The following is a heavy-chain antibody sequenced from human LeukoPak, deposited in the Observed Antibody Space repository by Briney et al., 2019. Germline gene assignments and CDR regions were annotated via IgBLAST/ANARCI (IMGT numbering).Heavy chain of an antibody. CDR1: GYTFTSYG. D-gene: IGHD3-10*01. Sequence: GASAKVSCTASGYTFTSYGISWVRQAPGQGLEWMGWISPYSGNTNYAQSLQGRVTVTSDTSTSTAYMELRSLTSDDTAVYYCARTNYLSGSYHIYWGQGTLVTVSS. J-gene: IGHJ4*02. CDR2: ISPYSGNT. V-gene: IGHV1-18*01. CDR3: ARTNYLSGSYHIY.